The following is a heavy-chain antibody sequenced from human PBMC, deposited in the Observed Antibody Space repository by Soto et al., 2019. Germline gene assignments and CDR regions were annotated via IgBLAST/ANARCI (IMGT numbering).Heavy chain of an antibody. CDR2: IIPIFGTA. Sequence: QVQLVQSGAEVKKPGSSVKVSCKASGGTFSSYAISWVRQAPGQGLEWMGGIIPIFGTANYAQKFQGRVTITADESTSTAYMELSSLRSEDTAVYYCAIKGHTAMVNHGWFDPWGQGTLVTVSS. CDR3: AIKGHTAMVNHGWFDP. CDR1: GGTFSSYA. J-gene: IGHJ5*02. V-gene: IGHV1-69*12. D-gene: IGHD5-18*01.